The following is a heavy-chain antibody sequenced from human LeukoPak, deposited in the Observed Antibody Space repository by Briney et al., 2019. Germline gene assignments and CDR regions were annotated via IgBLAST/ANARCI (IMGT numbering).Heavy chain of an antibody. CDR3: ARNQQLGGHSYYYYGMDV. Sequence: GGSLRLSCVGSGFTSIAYALTWARQAPGKGLEWVSGISGGGVTTYCADSVKGRFTISRDNSKNTLYLQMNSLRADDTAIYYCARNQQLGGHSYYYYGMDVWGQGTTVTVSS. CDR1: GFTSIAYA. V-gene: IGHV3-23*01. D-gene: IGHD3-16*01. CDR2: ISGGGVTT. J-gene: IGHJ6*02.